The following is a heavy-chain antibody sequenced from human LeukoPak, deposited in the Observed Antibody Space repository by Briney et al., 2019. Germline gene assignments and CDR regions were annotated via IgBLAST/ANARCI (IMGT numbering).Heavy chain of an antibody. D-gene: IGHD2-8*02. CDR1: GYTLTELS. V-gene: IGHV1-24*01. Sequence: ASVKVSCKVSGYTLTELSMHWVRQAPGKGLEWMGGFYPEDGETIYAQKFQGRVTMTEDTSTDTAYMELSSLRSEDTAVYYCAALGYCTVYQCGDYWGQGTLVTVSS. CDR3: AALGYCTVYQCGDY. J-gene: IGHJ4*02. CDR2: FYPEDGET.